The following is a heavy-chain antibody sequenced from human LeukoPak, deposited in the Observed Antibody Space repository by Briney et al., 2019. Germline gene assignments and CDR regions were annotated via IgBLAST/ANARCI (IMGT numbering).Heavy chain of an antibody. CDR2: INHSGST. D-gene: IGHD3-3*01. Sequence: SETLSLTCAVYGGSFSGYYWSWIRQPPGKGLEWIGEINHSGSTNYNPSLKSRVTISVDTSKNQFSLKLSSVTAADTAVYYCARKFTIFGVVISFDYWGQGTLVTVSS. CDR3: ARKFTIFGVVISFDY. J-gene: IGHJ4*02. CDR1: GGSFSGYY. V-gene: IGHV4-34*01.